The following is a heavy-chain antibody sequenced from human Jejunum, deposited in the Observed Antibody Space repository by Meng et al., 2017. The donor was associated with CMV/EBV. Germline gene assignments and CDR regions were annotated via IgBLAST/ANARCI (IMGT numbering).Heavy chain of an antibody. CDR1: GDSISSGGDF. CDR2: IDYSGTT. Sequence: GDSISSGGDFWGWGRQPPGKGLEWMGSIDYSGTTRYNPSLGSRVVISVDTSMNQLTLRLDAVTAADTAVYYCARDGEGRWLQLGCWGQGTLVTVSS. J-gene: IGHJ4*02. V-gene: IGHV4-39*06. CDR3: ARDGEGRWLQLGC. D-gene: IGHD5-24*01.